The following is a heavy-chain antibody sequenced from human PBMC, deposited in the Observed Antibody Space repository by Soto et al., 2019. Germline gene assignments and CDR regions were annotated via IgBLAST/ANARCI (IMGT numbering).Heavy chain of an antibody. CDR3: AHTTYYYDSSEGVGWFDP. V-gene: IGHV2-5*02. CDR1: GFSLSTSGVG. Sequence: QITLKESGPTLVKPTQTLTLTCTFSGFSLSTSGVGVGWIRQPPGKALEWLALIYWDDDKRYSPSLKSRLTITKDTSKNQLVLTMTNMDPVDTATYYCAHTTYYYDSSEGVGWFDPWGQGTLVTVSS. CDR2: IYWDDDK. J-gene: IGHJ5*02. D-gene: IGHD3-22*01.